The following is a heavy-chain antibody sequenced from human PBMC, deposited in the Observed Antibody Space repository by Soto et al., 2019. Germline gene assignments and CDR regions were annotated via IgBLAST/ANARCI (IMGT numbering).Heavy chain of an antibody. D-gene: IGHD3-22*01. CDR3: ARGGTNYYDSGGYWFDP. V-gene: IGHV4-34*01. J-gene: IGHJ5*02. CDR1: GGSFSGYY. CDR2: INHSGST. Sequence: SETLSLTCAVYGGSFSGYYWSWIRQPPGKGLEWIGEINHSGSTNYNPSLKSRVTISVDTSKNQFSLKLSSVTAADTAVYYCARGGTNYYDSGGYWFDPWGQGTLVTVS.